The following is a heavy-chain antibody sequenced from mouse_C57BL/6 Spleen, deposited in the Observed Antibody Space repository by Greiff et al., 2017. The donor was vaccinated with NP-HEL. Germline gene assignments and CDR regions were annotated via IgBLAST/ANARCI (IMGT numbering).Heavy chain of an antibody. V-gene: IGHV1-50*01. CDR2: LDPSDSST. CDR3: ARRSPAWFAY. J-gene: IGHJ3*01. Sequence: QVQLQQPGAELVKPGASVTLSCKASGYTFTSYWMQWVKQRPGQGLEWIGELDPSDSSTNYNQKFKGKATLPVDTSSRTAYMQLSSLTAEDSAFYYCARRSPAWFAYWGQGTLVTVSA. CDR1: GYTFTSYW.